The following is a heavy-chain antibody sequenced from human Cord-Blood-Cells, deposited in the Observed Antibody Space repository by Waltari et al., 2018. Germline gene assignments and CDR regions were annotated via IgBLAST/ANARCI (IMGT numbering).Heavy chain of an antibody. Sequence: QITLKESGPTLVKPTQTLTLTCTFSGFSLSTSGVGVGWIRQPPGKALEWLALIYWDDDKRYNPTRKSRRPITKDTSKNQGVLTMTNMDPVDTATYYCAHTASIAAAGKGDFDYWGQGTLVTVSS. J-gene: IGHJ4*02. D-gene: IGHD6-13*01. CDR1: GFSLSTSGVG. V-gene: IGHV2-5*02. CDR2: IYWDDDK. CDR3: AHTASIAAAGKGDFDY.